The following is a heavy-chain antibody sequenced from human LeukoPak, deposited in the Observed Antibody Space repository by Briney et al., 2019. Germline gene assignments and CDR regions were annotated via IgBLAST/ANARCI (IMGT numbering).Heavy chain of an antibody. V-gene: IGHV3-48*02. CDR1: GFTFSSNS. Sequence: GGSLRLSCAASGFTFSSNSMDWVRQAPGKGLEWVSYITSRSSTIYYADSVKGRFTISRDNAKNSLYLQMNSLRDEDTAVYYCATDLSGSRSRFDYWGQGTLVTVSS. CDR2: ITSRSSTI. J-gene: IGHJ4*02. D-gene: IGHD1-26*01. CDR3: ATDLSGSRSRFDY.